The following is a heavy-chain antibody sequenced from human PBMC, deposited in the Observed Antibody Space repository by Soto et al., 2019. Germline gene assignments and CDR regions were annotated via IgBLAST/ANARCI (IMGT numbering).Heavy chain of an antibody. CDR2: IKSKNDGGTT. J-gene: IGHJ4*02. Sequence: EVQLVESGGGLVKPGGSLRLSCAASGFTFSNVWMNWVRQAPGKGLEWVGRIKSKNDGGTTDYAAPVKGRITISRDETNTTLYLQMSSLKTEDTAVYYCTPLALKYSSGWYEFSDWGQGTLVTVSS. CDR1: GFTFSNVW. V-gene: IGHV3-15*07. CDR3: TPLALKYSSGWYEFSD. D-gene: IGHD6-19*01.